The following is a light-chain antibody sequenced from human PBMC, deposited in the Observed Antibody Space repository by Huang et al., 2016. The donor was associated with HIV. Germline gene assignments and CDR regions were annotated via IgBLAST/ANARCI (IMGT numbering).Light chain of an antibody. J-gene: IGKJ2*01. CDR1: QSVSSSD. V-gene: IGKV3-20*01. CDR2: GAS. Sequence: EIVLTQSPGTLSLSPGERATLSCRASQSVSSSDLAWYQQKPFQAPRLLISGASSRATGIPDRFSGSGSGTDFTLTISRLEPEDFAVYYCQQYGSSPRTFGQGTKLEIK. CDR3: QQYGSSPRT.